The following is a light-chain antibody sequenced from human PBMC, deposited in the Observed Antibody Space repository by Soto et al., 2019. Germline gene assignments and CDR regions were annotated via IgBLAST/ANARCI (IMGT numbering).Light chain of an antibody. CDR3: QQRSNWPMYT. CDR2: DAS. J-gene: IGKJ2*01. V-gene: IGKV3-11*01. CDR1: QSVSSY. Sequence: EIVLTQSPATLSLSPGERATLSCRASQSVSSYLAWYQQKPGQAPRLLIYDASNRATGIPARFSGSGSGTDFTLTISSLEPEDFAGYYRQQRSNWPMYTFGQGTKLEIK.